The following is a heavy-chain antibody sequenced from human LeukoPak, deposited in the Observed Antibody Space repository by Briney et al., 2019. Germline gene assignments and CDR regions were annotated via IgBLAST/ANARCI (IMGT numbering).Heavy chain of an antibody. Sequence: PGGSLRLSCAASGFTFNSHSMHWVRQAPGKGLEWVAFIRYDGSDKYYADSVKGRLTISRDNSKNTLYLQMSSLRAEDTAVYYCAKGSYYCSSSSCPQYYYYMDVWGKGTTVTVSS. V-gene: IGHV3-30*02. CDR1: GFTFNSHS. CDR3: AKGSYYCSSSSCPQYYYYMDV. D-gene: IGHD2-2*01. J-gene: IGHJ6*03. CDR2: IRYDGSDK.